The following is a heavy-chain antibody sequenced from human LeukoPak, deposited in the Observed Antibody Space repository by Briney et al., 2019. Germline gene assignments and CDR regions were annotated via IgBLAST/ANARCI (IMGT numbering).Heavy chain of an antibody. CDR3: AKDSGRWGSYGDY. D-gene: IGHD1-26*01. Sequence: GGSLRLSCAASGFNFEGYGISWVRQAPGKGLEWVSGINWTGDNTAYADSVKGRFTISRDNSKNSLYLQMNSLRAEDTALYYCAKDSGRWGSYGDYWGQGTLVTVSS. J-gene: IGHJ4*02. CDR1: GFNFEGYG. CDR2: INWTGDNT. V-gene: IGHV3-20*04.